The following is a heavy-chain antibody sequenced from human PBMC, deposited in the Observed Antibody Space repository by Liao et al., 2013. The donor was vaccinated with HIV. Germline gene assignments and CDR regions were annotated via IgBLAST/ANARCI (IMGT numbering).Heavy chain of an antibody. D-gene: IGHD6-13*01. Sequence: QVQLQQWGAGLLKPSETLSLTCAVYGGSLSGYYWSWIRQPPGKGLEWIGEINYSGSTKYNPSLKSRVTTSVDTSKNQFSLKLSSVTAADTAVYYCARGPFGLSQLVGGYYFDYWGQGTLVTVSS. J-gene: IGHJ4*02. CDR2: INYSGST. CDR3: ARGPFGLSQLVGGYYFDY. V-gene: IGHV4-34*01. CDR1: GGSLSGYY.